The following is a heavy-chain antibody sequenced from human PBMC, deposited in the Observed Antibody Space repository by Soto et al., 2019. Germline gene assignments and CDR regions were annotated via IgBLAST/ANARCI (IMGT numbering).Heavy chain of an antibody. D-gene: IGHD2-21*01. V-gene: IGHV3-23*01. CDR3: AQDRGWGVVSPSHDS. CDR2: IRASGEQT. Sequence: GGSLRLSCATSGFTFKNFVMSWVRQAPGKWLEWVAAIRASGEQTFYADSVKGRFTISRDNSKNMLFLLMNSLRDDDTALYFCAQDRGWGVVSPSHDSWGQGTLVTVSS. J-gene: IGHJ4*02. CDR1: GFTFKNFV.